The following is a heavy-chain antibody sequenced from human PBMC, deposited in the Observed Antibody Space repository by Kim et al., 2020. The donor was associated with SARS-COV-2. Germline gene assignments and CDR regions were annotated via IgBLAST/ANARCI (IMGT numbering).Heavy chain of an antibody. D-gene: IGHD5-12*01. CDR1: GFTFSGNV. CDR3: SEGYSDS. Sequence: GGSLRLSCAASGFTFSGNVMSWVRQAPGKGLEWVSIINSSGDRKYYASSVRGRFSISRDNSKNTLWLEMNSLRVEDTAIYYCSEGYSDSWGQGTLVTVSS. V-gene: IGHV3-23*01. J-gene: IGHJ4*02. CDR2: INSSGDRK.